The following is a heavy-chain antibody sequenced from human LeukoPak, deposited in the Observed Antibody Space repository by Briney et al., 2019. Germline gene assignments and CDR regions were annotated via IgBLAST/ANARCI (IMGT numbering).Heavy chain of an antibody. D-gene: IGHD4-17*01. CDR3: ARSTTVTKNFDY. CDR1: GFTVSSNY. J-gene: IGHJ4*02. CDR2: IYSGGST. Sequence: GGSLRLSCAASGFTVSSNYMSWVRQAPGKGLEWVSVIYSGGSTYYADSVKGRFTISRDNSKNTLYLQMNSLRAEDTAVYYCARSTTVTKNFDYWGQGTLVTASS. V-gene: IGHV3-53*01.